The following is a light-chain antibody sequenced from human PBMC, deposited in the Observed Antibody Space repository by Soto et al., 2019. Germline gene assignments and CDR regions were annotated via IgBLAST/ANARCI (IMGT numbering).Light chain of an antibody. J-gene: IGKJ4*01. CDR3: QQYKSFSLT. V-gene: IGKV1-5*03. Sequence: DIQMTQSPSTLSASVGDRVTITCRASQSINNWLAWYQQKPGKAPKLLTYKTSDLESGVPSRFSGSGSGTEFSLTISSLQPDDFATYYCQQYKSFSLTFGGGTKVDIK. CDR1: QSINNW. CDR2: KTS.